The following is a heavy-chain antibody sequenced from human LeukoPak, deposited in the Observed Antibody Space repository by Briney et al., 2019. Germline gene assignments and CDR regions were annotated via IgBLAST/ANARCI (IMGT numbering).Heavy chain of an antibody. CDR3: AKDVGSGSYYYFDY. Sequence: GGSLRLSCAASGFTFDDYAMHWVRQAPGKGLEWVSGISWNSGSIGYADSMKGRFTISRDNAKNSLYLQMNSLRAEDTALYYCAKDVGSGSYYYFDYWGQGTPVTVSS. CDR2: ISWNSGSI. D-gene: IGHD1-26*01. J-gene: IGHJ4*02. V-gene: IGHV3-9*01. CDR1: GFTFDDYA.